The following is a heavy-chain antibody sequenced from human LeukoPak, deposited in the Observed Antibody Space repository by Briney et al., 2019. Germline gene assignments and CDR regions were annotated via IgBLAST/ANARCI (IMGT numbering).Heavy chain of an antibody. CDR3: ADPGSAL. CDR2: LKENGTEK. J-gene: IGHJ4*02. V-gene: IGHV3-7*01. CDR1: GFTFNKHW. Sequence: GGSLRLSCAASGFTFNKHWMSWVRQAPGKGLEWVANLKENGTEKMYVDSVKGRFTISRDNAKNSLYLQMNYLRAEDTAAYFCADPGSALWGQGTLVTVSS.